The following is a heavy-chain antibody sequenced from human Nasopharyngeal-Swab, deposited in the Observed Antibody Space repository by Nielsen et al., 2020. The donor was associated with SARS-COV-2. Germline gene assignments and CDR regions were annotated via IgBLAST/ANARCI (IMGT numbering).Heavy chain of an antibody. J-gene: IGHJ6*02. Sequence: GGFLRLSCAASGFTFSSYAMHWVRQAPGKGLEWVAVISYDGSKKYYADSVKGRFTISRDNSKNTLYLQMNSLRAEDTAVYYCARDQGSSWYTYYYYGMDVWGQGTTVTVSS. CDR1: GFTFSSYA. CDR3: ARDQGSSWYTYYYYGMDV. D-gene: IGHD6-13*01. CDR2: ISYDGSKK. V-gene: IGHV3-30-3*01.